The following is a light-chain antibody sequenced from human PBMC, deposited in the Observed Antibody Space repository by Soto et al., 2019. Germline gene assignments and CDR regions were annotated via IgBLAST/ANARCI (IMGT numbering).Light chain of an antibody. Sequence: EVVLTQSPGTLSLSPGERATLSCRSSQSVSSTYLAWYRQKPGQAPRLLIYGTSSRATGIPDRFSGSVSGTDFTLTISRLEPEDFAVYYCQQYGSSPWAFGQGTKVEIK. V-gene: IGKV3-20*01. CDR2: GTS. J-gene: IGKJ1*01. CDR3: QQYGSSPWA. CDR1: QSVSSTY.